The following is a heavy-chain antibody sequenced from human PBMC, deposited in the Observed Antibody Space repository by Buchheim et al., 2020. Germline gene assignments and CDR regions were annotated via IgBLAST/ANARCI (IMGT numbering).Heavy chain of an antibody. CDR3: AADPRVRERWLDFDY. J-gene: IGHJ4*02. CDR2: ISGSGGSA. Sequence: EVQLLESGGGLVQPGGSLRLSCAASGFTFSSYAMSWVRQAPGKGLEWVSAISGSGGSAYYADSVKGRFTISRDNAKNSLYLQMNSLSAEDTAVYYCAADPRVRERWLDFDYWGQGTL. CDR1: GFTFSSYA. V-gene: IGHV3-23*01. D-gene: IGHD3-22*01.